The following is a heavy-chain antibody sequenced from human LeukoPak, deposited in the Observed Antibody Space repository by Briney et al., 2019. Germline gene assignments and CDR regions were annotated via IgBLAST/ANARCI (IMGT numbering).Heavy chain of an antibody. Sequence: GGSLRLSCAASGFTFSTYSMNWVRQAPGKGLEWVAVISYDGSNKYYADSVKGRFTISRDNSKNTLYLQMNSLRAEDTAVYYCARDHGYSSSWYPGCWGQGTLVTVSS. CDR3: ARDHGYSSSWYPGC. D-gene: IGHD6-13*01. CDR2: ISYDGSNK. V-gene: IGHV3-30*03. J-gene: IGHJ4*02. CDR1: GFTFSTYS.